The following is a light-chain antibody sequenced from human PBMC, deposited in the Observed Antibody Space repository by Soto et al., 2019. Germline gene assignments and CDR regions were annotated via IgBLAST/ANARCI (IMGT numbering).Light chain of an antibody. J-gene: IGKJ5*01. V-gene: IGKV3-11*01. CDR1: QSVSSY. Sequence: EIVLTQSPATLSLSPGEIATLSCRASQSVSSYLAWYQQKPGQAPRLLIYDASTRATGIPARFSGSGSGTDFTLTISSLEPEDFAVYYCQQRSNWPQITFGQGTRLEIK. CDR2: DAS. CDR3: QQRSNWPQIT.